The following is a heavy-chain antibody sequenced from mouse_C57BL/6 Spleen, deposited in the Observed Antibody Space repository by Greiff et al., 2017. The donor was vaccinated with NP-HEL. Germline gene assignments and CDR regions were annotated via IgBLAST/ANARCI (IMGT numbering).Heavy chain of an antibody. D-gene: IGHD4-1*01. CDR1: GYSFTGYY. J-gene: IGHJ2*01. CDR3: ARNWETFDY. Sequence: VQLKQSGPELVKPGASVKISCKASGYSFTGYYMNWVKQSPEKSLEWIGEINPSTGGTTYNQKFKAKATLTVDKSSSTAYMQLKSLTSEDSAVYYCARNWETFDYWGQGTTLTVSS. CDR2: INPSTGGT. V-gene: IGHV1-42*01.